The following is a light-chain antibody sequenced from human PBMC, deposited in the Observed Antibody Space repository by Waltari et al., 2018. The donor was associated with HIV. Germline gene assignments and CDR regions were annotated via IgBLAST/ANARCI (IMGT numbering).Light chain of an antibody. CDR2: SNN. CDR3: AVWGDSLNGPV. Sequence: QSVLTQPPSASGTPGQRVTIPCSGSSPNIGSNTVNWYQQPPGTAPKLLIYSNNQRPSGVPDRFSGSKSGTSASLAISGLQSEDEADYYCAVWGDSLNGPVFGGGTKLTVL. CDR1: SPNIGSNT. J-gene: IGLJ2*01. V-gene: IGLV1-44*01.